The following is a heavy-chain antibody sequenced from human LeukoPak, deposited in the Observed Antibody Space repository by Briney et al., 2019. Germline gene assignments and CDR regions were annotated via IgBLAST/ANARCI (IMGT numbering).Heavy chain of an antibody. J-gene: IGHJ4*02. Sequence: GGSLRLSCAASGFTFNTYGMSWVRQAPGKGLEWVSVIYTGGGRYYADSVRGRFTISRDTSKNMVFLQMNSLRVEDTAVYYCARGIDYWGRGTLVTVSS. CDR2: IYTGGGR. V-gene: IGHV3-53*01. CDR3: ARGIDY. CDR1: GFTFNTYG.